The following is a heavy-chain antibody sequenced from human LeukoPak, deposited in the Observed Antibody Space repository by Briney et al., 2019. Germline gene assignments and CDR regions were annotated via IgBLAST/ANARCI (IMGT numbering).Heavy chain of an antibody. V-gene: IGHV3-48*03. D-gene: IGHD3-9*01. Sequence: GGSLRLSCAASGFTFSSYEMNWVRQAPGKGLEWVSYISSSGSTIYYADSVKGRFTISRDNAKNSLYLQMNSLRAEDTAVYYCARDHDDILTGYYQDYWGQGTLVTVSS. J-gene: IGHJ4*02. CDR1: GFTFSSYE. CDR3: ARDHDDILTGYYQDY. CDR2: ISSSGSTI.